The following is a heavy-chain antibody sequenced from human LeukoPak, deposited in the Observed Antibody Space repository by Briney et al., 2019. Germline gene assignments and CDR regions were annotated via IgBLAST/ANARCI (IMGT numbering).Heavy chain of an antibody. CDR2: IWYGGSNK. V-gene: IGHV3-30*18. D-gene: IGHD3-10*01. Sequence: GRSLRLSCAASGFTFSSYGMHWVRQAPGKGLEWVAVIWYGGSNKYYADSVKGRFTISRDNSKNTLYLQMNSLRAEDTAVYYCAKGSYGSGSYYFSSPEYFQHWGQGTLVTVSS. J-gene: IGHJ1*01. CDR3: AKGSYGSGSYYFSSPEYFQH. CDR1: GFTFSSYG.